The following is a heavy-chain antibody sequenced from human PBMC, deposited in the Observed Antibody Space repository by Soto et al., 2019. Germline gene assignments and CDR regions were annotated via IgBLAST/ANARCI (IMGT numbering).Heavy chain of an antibody. J-gene: IGHJ6*02. Sequence: QVQLVESGGGVVQPGTSLRLSCAASGFTFKTHAMHWVREAPGKGLEGMAVIAYDGNEKFYADSVKGRFTISRDNSKNALYLHINTLRNEDTAVYYCGKDVGDYVPYYYGVDVWGQGTTVTVAS. CDR3: GKDVGDYVPYYYGVDV. CDR2: IAYDGNEK. V-gene: IGHV3-30*18. D-gene: IGHD1-26*01. CDR1: GFTFKTHA.